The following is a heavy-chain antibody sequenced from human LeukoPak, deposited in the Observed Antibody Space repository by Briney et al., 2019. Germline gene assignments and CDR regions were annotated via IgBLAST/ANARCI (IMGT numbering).Heavy chain of an antibody. V-gene: IGHV4-59*01. CDR3: ARDDCSGGSCYLPSGYFDL. CDR2: IYYSGST. CDR1: GGSISSYY. Sequence: PSETLSLTCTVSGGSISSYYWSWIRQPPGKALEWIGYIYYSGSTNYNPSLKSRVTISVDTSKNQFSLKLSSVTAADTAVYYCARDDCSGGSCYLPSGYFDLWGRGTLVTVSS. J-gene: IGHJ2*01. D-gene: IGHD2-15*01.